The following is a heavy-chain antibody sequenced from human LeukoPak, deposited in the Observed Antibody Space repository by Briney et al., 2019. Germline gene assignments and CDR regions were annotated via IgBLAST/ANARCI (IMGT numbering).Heavy chain of an antibody. D-gene: IGHD3-22*01. CDR3: AKLSTSYYYDSSGYYYDY. CDR1: RFTFSSYG. V-gene: IGHV3-23*01. Sequence: GGSLRLSCAASRFTFSSYGMSWVRQAPGKGLEWASGISSSGGSTYYADSVKGRFTISRDNSKNTLYLQMNSLRAEDTAVYYCAKLSTSYYYDSSGYYYDYWGQGTLVTVSS. CDR2: ISSSGGST. J-gene: IGHJ4*02.